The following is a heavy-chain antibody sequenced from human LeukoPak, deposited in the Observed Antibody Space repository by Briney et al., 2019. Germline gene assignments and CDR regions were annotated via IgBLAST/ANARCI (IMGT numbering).Heavy chain of an antibody. D-gene: IGHD2-15*01. J-gene: IGHJ6*03. Sequence: GGSLRLSCAASGFTFSSYGMHWVRQAPGKGLEWVAVIWYDGSNKYYADSVKGRFTISRDNSKNTLYLQMNSLRAEDTAVYYCAKDGYCSGGSCYLYMDVWSKGTTVTVSS. CDR1: GFTFSSYG. CDR3: AKDGYCSGGSCYLYMDV. CDR2: IWYDGSNK. V-gene: IGHV3-33*06.